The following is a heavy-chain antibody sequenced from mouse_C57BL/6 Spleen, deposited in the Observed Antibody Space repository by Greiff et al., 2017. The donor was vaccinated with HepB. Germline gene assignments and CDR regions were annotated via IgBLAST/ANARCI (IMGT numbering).Heavy chain of an antibody. CDR1: GYTFTSYG. CDR3: ARKGSTGTAYYFDH. Sequence: QVQLQQSGAELARPGASVKLSCKASGYTFTSYGISWVKQRTGQGLEWIGEIYPRSGNTYYNEKFKGKATLTADKSSSTAYMELRSLTSEDSAVYFCARKGSTGTAYYFDHWGQGTTLTVSS. CDR2: IYPRSGNT. J-gene: IGHJ2*01. D-gene: IGHD4-1*02. V-gene: IGHV1-81*01.